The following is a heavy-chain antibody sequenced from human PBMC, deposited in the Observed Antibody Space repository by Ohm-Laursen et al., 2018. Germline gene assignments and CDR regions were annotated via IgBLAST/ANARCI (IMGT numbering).Heavy chain of an antibody. CDR2: LMWNSDRK. J-gene: IGHJ6*02. Sequence: SLRLSCSASGFTFGDYAMHWVRQAPGKGLEWVSGLMWNSDRKQYADSVKGRFTVSRDNARNSLYLQMDTLRPEDTALYFCAKDTNPTGQTQNYFYYGMDLWGQGTTVIVSS. CDR3: AKDTNPTGQTQNYFYYGMDL. D-gene: IGHD2/OR15-2a*01. V-gene: IGHV3-9*01. CDR1: GFTFGDYA.